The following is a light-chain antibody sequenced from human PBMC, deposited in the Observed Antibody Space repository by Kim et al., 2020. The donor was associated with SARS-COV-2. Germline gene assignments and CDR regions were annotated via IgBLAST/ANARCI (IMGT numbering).Light chain of an antibody. CDR1: KLGDKY. CDR2: QDN. V-gene: IGLV3-1*01. CDR3: QAWDSSTHNYV. J-gene: IGLJ1*01. Sequence: SYELTHPPSVSVSPGQTASITCSGYKLGDKYVSWYQQKPGQSPLVVIYQDNQRPSGIPERFSGSNSGNTATLTISGTQAMVEADYYCQAWDSSTHNYVFGAGTKVTVL.